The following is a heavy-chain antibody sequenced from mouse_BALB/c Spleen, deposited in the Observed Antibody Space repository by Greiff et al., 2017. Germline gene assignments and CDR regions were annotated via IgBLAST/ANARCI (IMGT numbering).Heavy chain of an antibody. CDR3: ARPPITTALYFDV. Sequence: EVKLMESGGDLVKPGGSLKLSCAASGFTFSSYGMSWVRQTPDKRLEWVATISSGGSYTYYPDSVKGRFTISRDNAKNTLYLQMSSLKSEDTAMYYCARPPITTALYFDVWGAGTTVTVSS. CDR2: ISSGGSYT. J-gene: IGHJ1*01. CDR1: GFTFSSYG. V-gene: IGHV5-6*01. D-gene: IGHD1-2*01.